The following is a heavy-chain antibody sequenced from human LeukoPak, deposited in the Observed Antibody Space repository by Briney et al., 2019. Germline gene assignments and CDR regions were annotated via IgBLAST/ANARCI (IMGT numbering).Heavy chain of an antibody. CDR3: ARGARDGYKRRVIDY. Sequence: PSETLSLTCAVYGGSFSGYYWSWIRQPPGKGLEWIGEINHSGSTNYNPSLKSRVTISVDTSKNQFSLKLSSVTAADTAVYYCARGARDGYKRRVIDYWGQGTLVTVSS. CDR1: GGSFSGYY. D-gene: IGHD5-24*01. CDR2: INHSGST. V-gene: IGHV4-34*01. J-gene: IGHJ4*02.